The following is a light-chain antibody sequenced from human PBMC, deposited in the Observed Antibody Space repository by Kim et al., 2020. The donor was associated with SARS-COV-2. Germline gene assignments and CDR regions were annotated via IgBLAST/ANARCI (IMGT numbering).Light chain of an antibody. V-gene: IGKV4-1*01. CDR2: WAS. J-gene: IGKJ2*01. CDR1: QSVLYSSNNKNY. Sequence: DFVMTQSPDSLAVSLGERATINCKSSQSVLYSSNNKNYLAWYQQKPGHPPKVLIYWASTRESGVPDRFSGSGSGTDFTLTINSLQAEDVAVYYCQQYYTAPYTVGQGTKLEI. CDR3: QQYYTAPYT.